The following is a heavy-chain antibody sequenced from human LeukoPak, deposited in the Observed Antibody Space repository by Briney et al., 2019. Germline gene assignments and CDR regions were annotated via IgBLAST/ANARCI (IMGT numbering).Heavy chain of an antibody. D-gene: IGHD1-26*01. CDR3: ARLASSGGSYFPV. V-gene: IGHV1-69*06. CDR2: IIPIFGTA. Sequence: SVKVSCKASGGTFSSYAISWVRQAPGQGLEWMGGIIPIFGTANYAQKFQGRVTITADKSTSTAYMELSSLRSEDTAMYYCARLASSGGSYFPVWGKGTTVTISS. J-gene: IGHJ6*04. CDR1: GGTFSSYA.